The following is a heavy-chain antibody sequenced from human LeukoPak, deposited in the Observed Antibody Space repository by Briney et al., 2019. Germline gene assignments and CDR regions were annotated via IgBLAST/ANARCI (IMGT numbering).Heavy chain of an antibody. V-gene: IGHV3-23*01. Sequence: PGGSLRLSCAASGFTFSNYGMSWVRQAPGKGLEWVSYITGSDGRTWYPDSVKGRLTISRDNSKNTLYLQMNSLRAEDTAVYYCAKPRWFGADEFDPWGQGTLVTVSS. CDR3: AKPRWFGADEFDP. J-gene: IGHJ5*02. D-gene: IGHD3-10*01. CDR2: ITGSDGRT. CDR1: GFTFSNYG.